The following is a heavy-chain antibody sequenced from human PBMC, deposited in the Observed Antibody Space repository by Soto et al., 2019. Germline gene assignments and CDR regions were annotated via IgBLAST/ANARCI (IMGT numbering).Heavy chain of an antibody. V-gene: IGHV1-69*01. D-gene: IGHD3-10*01. Sequence: QVQLVQSGAEVKKPESSVKVSCQSSGGTFNTCAMNWVRQAPGQGPEWMGDISPMFGAANYAPKFQGRVTITAEESTGTSYMQSSSLTSEDTALYFCAREVQVHTPAFVYWGQGTRVTVSS. CDR2: ISPMFGAA. CDR1: GGTFNTCA. CDR3: AREVQVHTPAFVY. J-gene: IGHJ4*02.